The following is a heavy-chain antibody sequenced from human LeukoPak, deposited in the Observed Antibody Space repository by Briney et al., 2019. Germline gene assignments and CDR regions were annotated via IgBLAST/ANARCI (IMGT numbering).Heavy chain of an antibody. CDR2: IRYDGSKK. CDR3: AKEELRRITMWGYMDV. Sequence: GGSLRLSCAASGFTFSSYGMHWVRQAPGKGLEWVAFIRYDGSKKYYTDSVKGRFTISRDNSKNTLYLQMNSLSAEDTAFYYCAKEELRRITMWGYMDVWGKGTRSPSP. D-gene: IGHD3-10*02. CDR1: GFTFSSYG. V-gene: IGHV3-30*02. J-gene: IGHJ6*03.